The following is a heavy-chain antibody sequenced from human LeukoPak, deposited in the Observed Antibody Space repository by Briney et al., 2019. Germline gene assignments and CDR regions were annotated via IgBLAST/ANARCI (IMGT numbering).Heavy chain of an antibody. Sequence: SQTLSLTCTVSGASIRSGDYYWSWICQPPGKGLEWIGYIYDSGSTYYNPSLKSRITISVDTSENRFSLKLSSVTATDTAVYYCARDCSGGSCYGAFDIWGQGTMVTVSS. CDR3: ARDCSGGSCYGAFDI. CDR1: GASIRSGDYY. D-gene: IGHD2-15*01. CDR2: IYDSGST. V-gene: IGHV4-30-4*01. J-gene: IGHJ3*02.